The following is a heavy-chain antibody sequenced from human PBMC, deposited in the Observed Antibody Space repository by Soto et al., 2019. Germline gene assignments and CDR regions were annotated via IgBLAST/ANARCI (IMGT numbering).Heavy chain of an antibody. Sequence: QVQLVQSGAEVKKPGSSVKVSCKASGGTFSSYAISWVRQAPGQGLEWMGGIIPIFGTANYAQKFQGRVTITADESTSTAYMELSSLRSEDTAVYYCARGAIAAAGTLSCSGYYYGRDVWGQGTTVTVSS. D-gene: IGHD6-13*01. V-gene: IGHV1-69*01. J-gene: IGHJ6*02. CDR3: ARGAIAAAGTLSCSGYYYGRDV. CDR1: GGTFSSYA. CDR2: IIPIFGTA.